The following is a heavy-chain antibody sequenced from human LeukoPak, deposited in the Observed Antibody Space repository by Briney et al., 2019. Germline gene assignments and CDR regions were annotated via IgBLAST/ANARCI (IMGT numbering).Heavy chain of an antibody. CDR2: INPNSGGT. CDR3: ARNYDILTGYSTGFYNWFDP. CDR1: GYNFTGYY. Sequence: ASVKVSCKASGYNFTGYYMHWVRQAPGQGLEWMGWINPNSGGTNYAQKFQGRVTMTTDTSTSTAYMELRSLRSDDTAVYYCARNYDILTGYSTGFYNWFDPWGQGTLVTVSS. J-gene: IGHJ5*02. D-gene: IGHD3-9*01. V-gene: IGHV1-2*02.